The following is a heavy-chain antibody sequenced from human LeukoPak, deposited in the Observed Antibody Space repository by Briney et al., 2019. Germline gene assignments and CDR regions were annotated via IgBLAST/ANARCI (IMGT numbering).Heavy chain of an antibody. CDR2: IDPSDSYT. D-gene: IGHD5-18*01. J-gene: IGHJ4*02. V-gene: IGHV5-10-1*01. CDR3: AREVSGYRDY. CDR1: GYSINNYW. Sequence: GESLKISCKGSGYSINNYWIAWVRQMPGKGLEWMGRIDPSDSYTNYSPSFQGHVTISADKSISTAYLQWSSLKASDTAMYYCAREVSGYRDYWGQGTLVTVSS.